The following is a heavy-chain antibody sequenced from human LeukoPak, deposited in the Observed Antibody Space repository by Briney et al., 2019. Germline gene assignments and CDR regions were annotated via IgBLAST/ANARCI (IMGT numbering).Heavy chain of an antibody. CDR1: GYTFTGYY. CDR3: ARNLRGYSYDYYLDY. J-gene: IGHJ4*02. D-gene: IGHD5-18*01. V-gene: IGHV1-2*02. Sequence: ASVKVSCKASGYTFTGYYMHWVRQAPGQGLEWMGWINPNSGGTNYAQKFQGRVTMTRDTSISTAYMELSRLRSDDTAVYYCARNLRGYSYDYYLDYWGQGTLVTVSS. CDR2: INPNSGGT.